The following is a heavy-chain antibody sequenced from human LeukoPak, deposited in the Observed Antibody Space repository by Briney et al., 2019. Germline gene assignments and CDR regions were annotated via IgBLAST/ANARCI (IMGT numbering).Heavy chain of an antibody. CDR2: IYYRKNT. CDR1: GGSISSSSAY. J-gene: IGHJ4*02. CDR3: ASPRGFSYGYFDY. Sequence: SETLSLTCTVSGGSISSSSAYWGWIRQPPGKGLERIGSIYYRKNTYYNLSLKSRVTISADTSKNQFSLTLGSVSATDTAVYYCASPRGFSYGYFDYWGQGTLVTVSS. V-gene: IGHV4-39*01. D-gene: IGHD5-18*01.